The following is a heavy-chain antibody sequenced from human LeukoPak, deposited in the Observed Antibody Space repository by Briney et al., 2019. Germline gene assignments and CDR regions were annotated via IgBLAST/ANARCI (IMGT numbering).Heavy chain of an antibody. V-gene: IGHV3-48*03. Sequence: GGSLRLSCAASGFTFSSYEMNWVRQAPGKGLEWVSYISSSGSTIYCADSVKGRFTISRDNAKNSLYLQMNSLRAEDTAVYYCARDCPPREGIVVVPAYHGMDVWGQGTTVTVSS. D-gene: IGHD2-2*01. CDR2: ISSSGSTI. CDR1: GFTFSSYE. J-gene: IGHJ6*02. CDR3: ARDCPPREGIVVVPAYHGMDV.